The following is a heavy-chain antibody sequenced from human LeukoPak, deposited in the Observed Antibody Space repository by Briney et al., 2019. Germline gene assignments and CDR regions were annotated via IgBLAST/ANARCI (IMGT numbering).Heavy chain of an antibody. Sequence: GGSLRLSCAASGFTFSSYGMHGVRQAPGKGLEWVAGISYDGSNKYYADSVKGLFTISSDNSKNTLYLQMNSLRAEDTAVYYCAKVSCSSTSCYISYYYYGMDVWGQGTTVTVSS. D-gene: IGHD2-2*02. V-gene: IGHV3-30*18. CDR1: GFTFSSYG. CDR3: AKVSCSSTSCYISYYYYGMDV. J-gene: IGHJ6*02. CDR2: ISYDGSNK.